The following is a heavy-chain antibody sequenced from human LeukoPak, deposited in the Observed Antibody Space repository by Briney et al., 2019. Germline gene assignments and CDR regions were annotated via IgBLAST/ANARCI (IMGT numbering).Heavy chain of an antibody. J-gene: IGHJ4*02. D-gene: IGHD5-12*01. CDR3: ARVGWLRFLDY. CDR1: GFTVSSNY. V-gene: IGHV3-53*01. CDR2: IYSGGST. Sequence: PGGSLRLSCAASGFTVSSNYMSGVRQASGKGLEWVSVIYSGGSTYYADSVKGRFTISRDNSKNTLYLQMNSLRAEDTAVYYCARVGWLRFLDYWGQGTLVTVSS.